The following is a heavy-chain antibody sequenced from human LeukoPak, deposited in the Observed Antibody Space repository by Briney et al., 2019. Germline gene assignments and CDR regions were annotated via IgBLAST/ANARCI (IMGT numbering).Heavy chain of an antibody. V-gene: IGHV1-58*02. CDR1: GFTFPSSA. Sequence: TSEQVSCKASGFTFPSSAMQWVRQARGHRLDWLGWIVVGSGNTNYAQKFQERVTITRDMSTSTAYMDVSSLRSEDPAVYYCAAGVRLSAFDIWGQGTMVTVSS. CDR3: AAGVRLSAFDI. CDR2: IVVGSGNT. D-gene: IGHD3-16*02. J-gene: IGHJ3*02.